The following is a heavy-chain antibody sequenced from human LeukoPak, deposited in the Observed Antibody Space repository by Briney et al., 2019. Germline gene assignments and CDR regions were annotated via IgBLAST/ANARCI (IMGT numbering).Heavy chain of an antibody. CDR3: ARGYCSGGSCYSSGFDY. CDR2: ISSSSSYI. J-gene: IGHJ4*02. CDR1: GFTFSDYY. Sequence: PGGSLRLSCAASGFTFSDYYMNWIRQAPGKGLEWVSSISSSSSYIYYADSVKGRFTISRDNAKNSLYLQMNSLRAEDTAVYYCARGYCSGGSCYSSGFDYWGQGTLVTVSS. V-gene: IGHV3-21*01. D-gene: IGHD2-15*01.